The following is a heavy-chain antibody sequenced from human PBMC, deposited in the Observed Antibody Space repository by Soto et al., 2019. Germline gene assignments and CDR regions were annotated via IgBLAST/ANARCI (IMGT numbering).Heavy chain of an antibody. CDR3: ARHGVTMVRGVMSGYMDV. Sequence: SETLSLTCTVSGGSISSYYWSWIRQPPGKGLEWIGYIYYSGSTNYNPSLKSRVTISLDTSKNQFSLKLSSVTAADTAVYYCARHGVTMVRGVMSGYMDVWGKGTTVTVSS. CDR1: GGSISSYY. CDR2: IYYSGST. V-gene: IGHV4-59*08. D-gene: IGHD3-10*01. J-gene: IGHJ6*03.